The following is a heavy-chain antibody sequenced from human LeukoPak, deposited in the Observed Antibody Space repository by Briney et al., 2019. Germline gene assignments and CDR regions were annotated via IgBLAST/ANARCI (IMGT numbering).Heavy chain of an antibody. J-gene: IGHJ4*02. V-gene: IGHV3-33*08. D-gene: IGHD6-13*01. CDR2: IWYDGSNK. Sequence: GGSLRLSCAASGFTFSSYWMSWVRQAPGKGLEWVAVIWYDGSNKYYADSVKGRFTISRDNSKNTLYLQMNSLRAEDTAVYYCARPGSSSWYFPGLEDYFDYWGQGTLVTVSS. CDR3: ARPGSSSWYFPGLEDYFDY. CDR1: GFTFSSYW.